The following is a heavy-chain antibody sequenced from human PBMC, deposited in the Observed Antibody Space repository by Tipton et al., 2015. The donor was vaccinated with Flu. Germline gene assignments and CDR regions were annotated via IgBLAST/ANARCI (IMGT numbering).Heavy chain of an antibody. Sequence: VQLVQSGGGLVQPGRSLRLSCAASGFIFSAYAMTWVRQAPGKGLEWVSVISENAGTTYYADSVKGRFTISRDNSKNTLYLQMNSLRAEDTAIYYCAKSGSYTSGWYRVWGQGTLVSVSS. CDR3: AKSGSYTSGWYRV. V-gene: IGHV3-23*04. CDR2: ISENAGTT. CDR1: GFIFSAYA. J-gene: IGHJ4*02. D-gene: IGHD6-19*01.